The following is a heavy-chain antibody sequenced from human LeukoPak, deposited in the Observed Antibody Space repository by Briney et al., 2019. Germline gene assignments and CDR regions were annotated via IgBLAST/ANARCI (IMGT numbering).Heavy chain of an antibody. CDR1: GFTFSSYS. CDR3: ANGIPWELGPFDY. CDR2: ISSSSSYI. V-gene: IGHV3-21*04. Sequence: GGSLRLSCAASGFTFSSYSMNWVRQAPGKGLEWVSSISSSSSYIYYADSVKGRFTISRDNAKNSLYLQMNSLRAEDTAVYYCANGIPWELGPFDYWGQGTLVTVSS. D-gene: IGHD1-7*01. J-gene: IGHJ4*02.